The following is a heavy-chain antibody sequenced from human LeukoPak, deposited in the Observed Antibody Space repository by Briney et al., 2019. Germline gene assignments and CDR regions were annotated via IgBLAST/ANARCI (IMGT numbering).Heavy chain of an antibody. V-gene: IGHV3-53*01. CDR1: GFSVSSNY. CDR2: IYNGDDT. D-gene: IGHD2-2*01. Sequence: GGSLRLSCAASGFSVSSNYMNWVRQAPGKGLEWVSIIYNGDDTYYADSVKGRFTISRDNSKNTLYLQMNSLRVEDTAVYYCARVLRYQLPPDFWGQGTLVTASS. CDR3: ARVLRYQLPPDF. J-gene: IGHJ4*02.